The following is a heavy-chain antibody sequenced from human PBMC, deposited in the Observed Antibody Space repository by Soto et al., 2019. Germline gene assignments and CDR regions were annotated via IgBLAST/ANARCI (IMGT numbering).Heavy chain of an antibody. CDR2: ISGGGGGT. V-gene: IGHV3-23*01. J-gene: IGHJ5*02. CDR3: AKEKISTSCCNWFDP. Sequence: GGSLRLSCSVSGFSFSNYAMTWVRQAPGKGLEWVSSISGGGGGTHYADSMKGRVTISRDNSRNTLHLEMKRLRADDTAAYYCAKEKISTSCCNWFDPWGQGTLVTVSS. D-gene: IGHD2-2*01. CDR1: GFSFSNYA.